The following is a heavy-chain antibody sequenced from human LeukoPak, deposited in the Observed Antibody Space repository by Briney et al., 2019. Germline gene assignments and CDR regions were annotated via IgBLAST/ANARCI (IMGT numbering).Heavy chain of an antibody. J-gene: IGHJ4*02. V-gene: IGHV1-46*01. CDR1: GGTFTSYS. D-gene: IGHD3-22*01. Sequence: EASVKVSCKASGGTFTSYSMQWVRQAPGQGLEWMGIINPTDGSTTYALKFQGRVSMTRDTSTSTVYMELSSLRSEDTAVYYCARSATYYYDSSGYYLVYWGQGTLVTVSS. CDR3: ARSATYYYDSSGYYLVY. CDR2: INPTDGST.